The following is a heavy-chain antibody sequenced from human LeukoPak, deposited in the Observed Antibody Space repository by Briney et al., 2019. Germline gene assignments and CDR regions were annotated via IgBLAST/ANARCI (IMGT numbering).Heavy chain of an antibody. D-gene: IGHD2-21*02. J-gene: IGHJ3*02. CDR1: AFAASNTY. V-gene: IGHV3-53*01. Sequence: PRGSLRPSCAPAAFAASNTYTNWVRQTPGKGLEWASVLYSSARTSYSDSVKDRFTVSRDDSKNSLFLHMNNLRAEDTALYYCARDGPKTRRARGLLDAFDMWGQGTMVTVS. CDR2: LYSSART. CDR3: ARDGPKTRRARGLLDAFDM.